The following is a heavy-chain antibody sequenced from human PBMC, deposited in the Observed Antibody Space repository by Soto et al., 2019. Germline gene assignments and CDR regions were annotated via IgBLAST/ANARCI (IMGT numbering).Heavy chain of an antibody. J-gene: IGHJ5*02. V-gene: IGHV4-59*01. D-gene: IGHD3-3*01. CDR1: GGSLSSYY. Sequence: SETLSLTCPVSGGSLSSYYWSWIRQPPGKGLEWIGYIYYSGGTNYNPSLKSRVTISVDTSKNQFSLKLSSVTAADTAVYYCARRYDFWSGYFFDPWGQGTLVTVSS. CDR3: ARRYDFWSGYFFDP. CDR2: IYYSGGT.